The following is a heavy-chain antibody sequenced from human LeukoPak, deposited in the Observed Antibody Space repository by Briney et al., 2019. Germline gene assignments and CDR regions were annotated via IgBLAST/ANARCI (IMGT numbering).Heavy chain of an antibody. CDR1: GGSFSGYY. J-gene: IGHJ4*02. V-gene: IGHV4-34*01. CDR2: INHSGST. CDR3: GRSGRYSDH. D-gene: IGHD1-26*01. Sequence: SETLSLTCAVYGGSFSGYYWSWIRQPPGKGLEWIGEINHSGSTNYNPSLKSRVTISVDTSKNQFSLRLSSVTAADTAVYYCGRSGRYSDHWGPGTLVNVSS.